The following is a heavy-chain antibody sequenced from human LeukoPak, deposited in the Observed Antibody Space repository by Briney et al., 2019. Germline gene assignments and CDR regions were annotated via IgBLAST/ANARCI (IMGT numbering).Heavy chain of an antibody. CDR3: AKEGYCSGGSCYSYYYYYYMDV. J-gene: IGHJ6*03. Sequence: PGGSLRLSCAASGFTFTTYAMSWVRQAPGKGLEWVSVISGSGDSTYYADSVKGRFTISRDISKNTLYLQMKSLRAGDTAVYYCAKEGYCSGGSCYSYYYYYYMDVWGKGTTVTISS. CDR2: ISGSGDST. CDR1: GFTFTTYA. D-gene: IGHD2-15*01. V-gene: IGHV3-23*01.